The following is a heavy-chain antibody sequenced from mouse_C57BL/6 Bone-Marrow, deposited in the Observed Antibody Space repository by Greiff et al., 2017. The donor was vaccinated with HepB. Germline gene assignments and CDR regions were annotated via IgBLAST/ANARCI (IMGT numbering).Heavy chain of an antibody. CDR1: GFTFNTYA. CDR2: IRIKSSTYAT. Sequence: EVKLMESGGGLVQPKGSLKLSCAASGFTFNTYAMHWVRQAPGKGLEWVARIRIKSSTYATYYADSVKDRFTISRDDSQSMCYLQMNNLKTEDTAMYYCVRDDYYGSSSFAYWGQGTLVTVSA. V-gene: IGHV10-3*01. J-gene: IGHJ3*01. D-gene: IGHD1-1*01. CDR3: VRDDYYGSSSFAY.